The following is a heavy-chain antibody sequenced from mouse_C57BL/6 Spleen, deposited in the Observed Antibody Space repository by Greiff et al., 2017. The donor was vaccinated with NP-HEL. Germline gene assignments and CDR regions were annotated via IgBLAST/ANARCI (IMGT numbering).Heavy chain of an antibody. CDR1: GYSITSGYY. J-gene: IGHJ2*01. CDR2: ISYDGSN. V-gene: IGHV3-6*01. D-gene: IGHD1-1*01. Sequence: EVQLQESGPGLVKPSQSLSLTCSVTGYSITSGYYWNWIRQFPGNKLEWMGYISYDGSNNYNPSLKNRISITRDTSKNQFFLKLNSVTTEDTATYYCARADDYYGSSYNYWGQGTTLTVSS. CDR3: ARADDYYGSSYNY.